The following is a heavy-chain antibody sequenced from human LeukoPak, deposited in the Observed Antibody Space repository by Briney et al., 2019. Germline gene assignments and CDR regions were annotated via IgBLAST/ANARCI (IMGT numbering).Heavy chain of an antibody. J-gene: IGHJ4*02. CDR1: GGSISSGSYY. CDR2: IYTSGST. CDR3: ARVRFDSSAYGMTF. V-gene: IGHV4-61*02. D-gene: IGHD3-22*01. Sequence: SETLSLTCSVSGGSISSGSYYWSWIRQPAGKGLEWIGRIYTSGSTDYNPSLMSRLTISLDTPKNQFSLRLTSVTAADTAVYYCARVRFDSSAYGMTFWGQGTLVTVSS.